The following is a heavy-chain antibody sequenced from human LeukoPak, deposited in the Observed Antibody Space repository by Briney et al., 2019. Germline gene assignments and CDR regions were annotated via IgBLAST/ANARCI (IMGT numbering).Heavy chain of an antibody. J-gene: IGHJ4*02. D-gene: IGHD2-21*02. CDR3: ARGHGGDYYFDY. CDR1: GYTFTGYY. V-gene: IGHV1-2*02. Sequence: ASVKVSCKASGYTFTGYYMHWVRQAPGQGLEWMGWINPNSGGTNYAQKFQGRVAMTRDTSISTAYMELSRLRSDDTAVYYCARGHGGDYYFDYWGQGTLVTVSS. CDR2: INPNSGGT.